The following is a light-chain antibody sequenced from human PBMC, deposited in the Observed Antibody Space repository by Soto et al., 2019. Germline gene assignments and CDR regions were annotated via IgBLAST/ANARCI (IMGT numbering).Light chain of an antibody. V-gene: IGKV1-5*01. CDR3: QQYNRYAVT. CDR1: QSAITF. J-gene: IGKJ1*01. CDR2: DAS. Sequence: DIQMTQSPSTLSGSVGDRVTITFRASQSAITFLAFYQQKPGQAPKLLIYDASTLQSGVPSRFSASGSGTEFAPTISGLQPDDFAVYYCQQYNRYAVTFGQGTKVDI.